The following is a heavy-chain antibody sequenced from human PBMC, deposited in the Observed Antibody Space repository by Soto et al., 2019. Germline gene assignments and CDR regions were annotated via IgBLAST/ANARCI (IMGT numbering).Heavy chain of an antibody. J-gene: IGHJ4*02. D-gene: IGHD3-22*01. CDR1: GYSISSGYY. Sequence: SETLSLTCAVSGYSISSGYYWGWLRQPPGKGLEWIGSIYHSGSTYYNPSLKSRVTISVDTSKNQFSLKLRPVTAADTAVYYCARDRPYDSSGYVDYWGQGTLVTVSS. CDR2: IYHSGST. V-gene: IGHV4-38-2*02. CDR3: ARDRPYDSSGYVDY.